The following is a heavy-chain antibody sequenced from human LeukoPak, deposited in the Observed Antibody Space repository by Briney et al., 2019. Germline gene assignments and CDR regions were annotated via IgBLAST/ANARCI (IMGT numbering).Heavy chain of an antibody. CDR2: ISGSGHST. CDR3: AKARTYYDTSGSHSFDC. D-gene: IGHD3-22*01. CDR1: GFTFSSFA. V-gene: IGHV3-23*01. Sequence: PGGSLRLSCAASGFTFSSFAMSWVRQAPGKGLEWVSAISGSGHSTYYADSVEGRFTISRDNSKNTLYLQLNSLRAEDTALYFCAKARTYYDTSGSHSFDCWGQGSLVTVSS. J-gene: IGHJ4*02.